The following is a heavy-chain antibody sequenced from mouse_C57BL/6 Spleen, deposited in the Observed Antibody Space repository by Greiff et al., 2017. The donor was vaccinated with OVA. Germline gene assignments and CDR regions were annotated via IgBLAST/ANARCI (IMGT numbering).Heavy chain of an antibody. CDR1: GFNITDDY. CDR3: TTKLRPAWFAN. V-gene: IGHV14-4*01. D-gene: IGHD3-2*02. J-gene: IGHJ3*01. CDR2: IDPENGDT. Sequence: EVQLQQSGAELVRPGASVKLSCTASGFNITDDYMHWVKQRPEQGLEWIGWIDPENGDTEYASKFQGKATITADTSSNTAYLQLSSLTSEDTAIYFCTTKLRPAWFANWGQGSLVPVSA.